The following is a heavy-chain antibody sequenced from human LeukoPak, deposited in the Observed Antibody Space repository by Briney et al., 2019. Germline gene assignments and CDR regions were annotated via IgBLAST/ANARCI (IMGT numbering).Heavy chain of an antibody. CDR3: ERRENDY. CDR1: GYTFTDYY. V-gene: IGHV1-2*06. J-gene: IGHJ4*02. CDR2: IDHNSGGT. Sequence: ASVKVSCKASGYTFTDYYMHWVRQAPGQGLEWMGRIDHNSGGTNYAQKFQGRVTMARDTSISTAYMELSRLRSDDTAVYYCERRENDYWGQGTLVTVSS.